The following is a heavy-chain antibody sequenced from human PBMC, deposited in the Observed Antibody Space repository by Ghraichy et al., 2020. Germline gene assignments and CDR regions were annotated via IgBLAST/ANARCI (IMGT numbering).Heavy chain of an antibody. D-gene: IGHD3/OR15-3a*01. CDR3: ARDLDRGCWFDP. V-gene: IGHV3-30*04. CDR1: GLTFSSYA. Sequence: LSLTCAASGLTFSSYAMHGVRQAPGKGLEWVAVISYDGSNKYYADSVKGRFTISRDNSKNTLYLQMNSLRAEETAVYYCARDLDRGCWFDPWGQGTLVTVSS. J-gene: IGHJ5*02. CDR2: ISYDGSNK.